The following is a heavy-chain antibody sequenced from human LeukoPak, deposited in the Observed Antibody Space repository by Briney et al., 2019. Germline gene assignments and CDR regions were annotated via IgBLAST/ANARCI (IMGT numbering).Heavy chain of an antibody. J-gene: IGHJ4*02. CDR3: EKDVGSSWSYYFDY. CDR2: ISGSGGST. CDR1: GFPFSSQT. D-gene: IGHD6-13*01. V-gene: IGHV3-23*01. Sequence: PGGSLRLSCADSGFPFSSQTMSWVRPAPGKGLEWVSAISGSGGSTYYADSVKGRFTISRDNSKNTLYLQMNSLRAEDTAVYYCEKDVGSSWSYYFDYWGQGTLVTVSS.